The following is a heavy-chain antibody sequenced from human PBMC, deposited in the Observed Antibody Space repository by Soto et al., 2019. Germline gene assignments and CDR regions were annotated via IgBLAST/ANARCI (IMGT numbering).Heavy chain of an antibody. Sequence: SETLSLTCAVYGGSFSGYYWSWIRQPPGKGLEWIGEINHSGSTNYNPSLKSRVTISVDTSKNQFSLKLSSVTAADTAVYCCARRRGYSYGSTIDYWGQGTLVTVSS. CDR1: GGSFSGYY. J-gene: IGHJ4*02. D-gene: IGHD5-18*01. V-gene: IGHV4-34*01. CDR3: ARRRGYSYGSTIDY. CDR2: INHSGST.